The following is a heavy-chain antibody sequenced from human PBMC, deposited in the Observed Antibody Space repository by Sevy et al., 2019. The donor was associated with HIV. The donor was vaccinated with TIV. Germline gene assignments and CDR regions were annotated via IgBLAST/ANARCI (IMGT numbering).Heavy chain of an antibody. CDR1: GFTFSNYF. CDR2: ISSGGSYI. J-gene: IGHJ4*02. D-gene: IGHD3-10*01. V-gene: IGHV3-21*01. CDR3: ARGDYYGSLYYFDY. Sequence: GGSLRLSCAASGFTFSNYFINWVRQAPGKGLEWVSSISSGGSYIFYADSVKGRFTISRDNAKNSLYLHMNSLRAEDMAVYYCARGDYYGSLYYFDYWGPGTLVTVSS.